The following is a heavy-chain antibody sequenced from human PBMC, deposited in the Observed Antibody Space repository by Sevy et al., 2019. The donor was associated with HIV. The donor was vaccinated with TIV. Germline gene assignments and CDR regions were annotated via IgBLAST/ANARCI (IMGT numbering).Heavy chain of an antibody. J-gene: IGHJ6*02. CDR3: ARDVSGVDTAMGYYYYGMDV. CDR1: GFTFSSYG. Sequence: GGSLRLSCAASGFTFSSYGMHWVRQAPGKGLEWVAVIWYDGSNKYYADSVKGRFTISRDNSKNTLYLQMNSLRAEDTAVYYWARDVSGVDTAMGYYYYGMDVWGQGTTVTVSS. D-gene: IGHD5-18*01. V-gene: IGHV3-33*01. CDR2: IWYDGSNK.